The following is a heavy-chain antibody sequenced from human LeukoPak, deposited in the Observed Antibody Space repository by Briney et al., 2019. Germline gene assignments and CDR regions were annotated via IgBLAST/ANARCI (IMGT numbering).Heavy chain of an antibody. CDR2: ISSSSSYI. J-gene: IGHJ3*02. CDR3: ARDPGPTTAAWGAFDI. D-gene: IGHD4-11*01. V-gene: IGHV3-21*01. Sequence: GGSLRLSCAASGFTFSSYSMNWVRQAPGKGLEWVSSISSSSSYIYYADSVKGRFTISRDNAKNSLYLQMNSLRAEDTAVYYCARDPGPTTAAWGAFDIWGQGTVVSVSS. CDR1: GFTFSSYS.